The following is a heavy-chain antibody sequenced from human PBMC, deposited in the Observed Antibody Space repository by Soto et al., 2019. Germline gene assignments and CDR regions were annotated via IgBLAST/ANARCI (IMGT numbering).Heavy chain of an antibody. D-gene: IGHD5-12*01. Sequence: EVQLVESGGGLVQPGGSLRLSCAASGFTFSTYWMFWVRQAPGKGLEWVATMKQDGSEKLYVDSVKGRFTISRDNAKNSLHLQMNSLRAEDTAVYFCAGAPGWLIENWGQGTLVTVSS. CDR2: MKQDGSEK. V-gene: IGHV3-7*04. J-gene: IGHJ4*02. CDR3: AGAPGWLIEN. CDR1: GFTFSTYW.